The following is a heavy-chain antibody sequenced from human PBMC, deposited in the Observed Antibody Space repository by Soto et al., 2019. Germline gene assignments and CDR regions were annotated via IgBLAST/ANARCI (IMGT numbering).Heavy chain of an antibody. Sequence: GGSLRLSCAASGFTFSSYAMTWVRQAPGKGLEWVSGVSGSGTGTYYADSVKGRFTISRDNSKNTLYLQIDSLRAEDTAVYYCAKAISGWYPFDYWGQGTLVTVSS. V-gene: IGHV3-23*01. CDR1: GFTFSSYA. D-gene: IGHD6-19*01. J-gene: IGHJ4*02. CDR3: AKAISGWYPFDY. CDR2: VSGSGTGT.